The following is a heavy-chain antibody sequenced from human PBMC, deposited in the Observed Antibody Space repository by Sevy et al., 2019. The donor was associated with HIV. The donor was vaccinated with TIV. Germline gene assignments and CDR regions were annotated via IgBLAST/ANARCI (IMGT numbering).Heavy chain of an antibody. CDR3: AKDASSSWTGGTFQH. D-gene: IGHD6-13*01. Sequence: GGSLRLSCAASGFIFSGYVMSWVRQAPGKGLEWVSGISASGGSTYYADSLKGRFTVSRDNSKNTLYLEMNSLRAEDTAVYHCAKDASSSWTGGTFQHWGQGTLVTVSS. CDR2: ISASGGST. V-gene: IGHV3-23*01. J-gene: IGHJ1*01. CDR1: GFIFSGYV.